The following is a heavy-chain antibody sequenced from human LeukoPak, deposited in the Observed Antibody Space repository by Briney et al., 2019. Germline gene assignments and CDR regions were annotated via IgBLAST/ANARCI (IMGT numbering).Heavy chain of an antibody. CDR1: DYFISSGYY. D-gene: IGHD5-12*01. Sequence: SETLSLTCTVSDYFISSGYYWGWLRQPPVKGLERIGSIYHSGSTYYNPSLKSRVTIFVDTSKNQFSLKLNSVTAADTAVYYCAGGRMVATNDYWGQGTLVTVSS. J-gene: IGHJ4*02. CDR2: IYHSGST. CDR3: AGGRMVATNDY. V-gene: IGHV4-38-2*02.